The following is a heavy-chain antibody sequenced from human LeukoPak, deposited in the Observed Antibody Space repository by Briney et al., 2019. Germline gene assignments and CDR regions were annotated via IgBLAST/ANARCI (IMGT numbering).Heavy chain of an antibody. D-gene: IGHD3-10*01. CDR1: GFTFSSYW. J-gene: IGHJ6*02. V-gene: IGHV3-7*02. Sequence: GGSLRLSCAASGFTFSSYWMSWVRQAPGKGLEWVANIKQDGSEKYYVDSVKGRFTISRDNPKNTLYLQMDSLRAEDTAVYYCARAAHTTYVLGRYYYYAMDVWGQGTTVTVSS. CDR2: IKQDGSEK. CDR3: ARAAHTTYVLGRYYYYAMDV.